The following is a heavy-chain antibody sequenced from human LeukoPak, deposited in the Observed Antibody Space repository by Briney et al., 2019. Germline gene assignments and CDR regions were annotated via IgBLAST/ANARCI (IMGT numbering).Heavy chain of an antibody. Sequence: GGSLRLSCAASDFLVNSKYMSWIRQAPGKELEWVSVMYSGGTAFYSDSVRGRFTISRDNSKNTLYLQMNSLRAEDTAVYYCARVSGGYYFDYWGQGTLVTVSS. J-gene: IGHJ4*02. CDR1: DFLVNSKY. CDR3: ARVSGGYYFDY. CDR2: MYSGGTA. V-gene: IGHV3-53*01. D-gene: IGHD3-3*01.